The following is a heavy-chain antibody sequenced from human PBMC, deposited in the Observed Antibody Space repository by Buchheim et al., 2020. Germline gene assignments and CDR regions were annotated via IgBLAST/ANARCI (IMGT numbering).Heavy chain of an antibody. J-gene: IGHJ4*02. CDR1: GGSISSSSYY. CDR2: IHYSGRT. D-gene: IGHD3-22*01. Sequence: QLQLQESGPGLVKPSETLSLTCTVSGGSISSSSYYWGWIRQPPGKGLEWIGSIHYSGRTYYNPSLNIRITISVDTSKNQFSLKLSSVSAADTAVYECARDNYYDSSAYPGGFDYWGQGTL. V-gene: IGHV4-39*02. CDR3: ARDNYYDSSAYPGGFDY.